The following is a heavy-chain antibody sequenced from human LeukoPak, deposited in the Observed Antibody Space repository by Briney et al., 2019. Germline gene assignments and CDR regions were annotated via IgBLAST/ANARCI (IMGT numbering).Heavy chain of an antibody. CDR2: IYYSGST. D-gene: IGHD3-22*01. V-gene: IGHV4-59*01. CDR1: GGSISSYH. CDR3: AAAGSSGYYGDY. J-gene: IGHJ4*02. Sequence: SETLSLTCTVSGGSISSYHWSWIRQPPGKGLEWIGYIYYSGSTNYNPSLKSRVTISVDTSKNQFSLKLSSVTAADTAVYYCAAAGSSGYYGDYWGQGTLVTVSS.